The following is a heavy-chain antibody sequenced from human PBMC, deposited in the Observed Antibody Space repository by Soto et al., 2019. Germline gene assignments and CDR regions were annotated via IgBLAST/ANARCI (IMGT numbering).Heavy chain of an antibody. Sequence: LSLACXGSCVSSYACDVIWILDSPGKVLEWIGYISDGGSTNYNPSLSSRLTISVATSKKQVSLKLTSVRAADTATYFCEGYCSSSICTEHNSFALEVCGPGPTV. D-gene: IGHD2-2*01. J-gene: IGHJ6*01. CDR2: ISDGGST. CDR1: CVSSYACD. V-gene: IGHV4-59*03. CDR3: EGYCSSSICTEHNSFALEV.